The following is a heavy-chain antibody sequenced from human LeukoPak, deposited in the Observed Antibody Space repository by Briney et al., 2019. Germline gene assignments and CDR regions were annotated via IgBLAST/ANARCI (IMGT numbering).Heavy chain of an antibody. CDR1: GGSISSYY. CDR2: IYYSGST. J-gene: IGHJ4*02. CDR3: ARGKPDYSNPPDFDY. V-gene: IGHV4-59*01. D-gene: IGHD4-11*01. Sequence: SETLSLTCTVSGGSISSYYWSWIRQPPGKGLEWIGYIYYSGSTNYNPSLKSRVTISVDTSKNQFSLKLSSVTAADTAVYYCARGKPDYSNPPDFDYWGQGTLVTVSS.